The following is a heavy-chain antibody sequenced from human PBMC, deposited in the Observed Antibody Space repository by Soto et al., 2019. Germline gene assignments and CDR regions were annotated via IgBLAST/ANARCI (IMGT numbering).Heavy chain of an antibody. V-gene: IGHV1-18*01. J-gene: IGHJ5*02. CDR2: INTYNGNT. CDR3: ARGVGSGTYYNQYNWFDP. Sequence: ASVKVSCKAGGYNFTNYGISWVRQAPGQGLEWMGWINTYNGNTNHAQKLQGRVTMTTDTSTSTAYMELRSLRSDDTAVYYCARGVGSGTYYNQYNWFDPWGQGTLVTVSS. D-gene: IGHD3-10*01. CDR1: GYNFTNYG.